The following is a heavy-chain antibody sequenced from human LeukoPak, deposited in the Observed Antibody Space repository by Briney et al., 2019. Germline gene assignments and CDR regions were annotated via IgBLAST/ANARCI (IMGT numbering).Heavy chain of an antibody. CDR1: GYTFTGYY. Sequence: WASVKVSCKASGYTFTGYYMHWVRQAPGQGLEGMGRINPNSGGTNYAQKFQGRVTMTRHTSISTAYMELSMLKSDATAVYYCARWRLVGATRVFDYWGQGTLVTVSS. CDR2: INPNSGGT. CDR3: ARWRLVGATRVFDY. V-gene: IGHV1-2*06. D-gene: IGHD1-26*01. J-gene: IGHJ4*02.